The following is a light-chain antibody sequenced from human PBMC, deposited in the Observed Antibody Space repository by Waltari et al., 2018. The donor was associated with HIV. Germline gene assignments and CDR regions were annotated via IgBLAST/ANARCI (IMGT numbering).Light chain of an antibody. CDR1: SSTVGSYNL. CDR3: CSYAGTSTLV. CDR2: EVT. J-gene: IGLJ3*02. V-gene: IGLV2-23*02. Sequence: QSALTQPASVSGSPGQSITISCTGTSSTVGSYNLVPWYLQLPGKAPKLMIYEVTQPPSGVSNRFSGSKSGNTASLTISGLQADDEADYYCCSYAGTSTLVFGGGTKLTVL.